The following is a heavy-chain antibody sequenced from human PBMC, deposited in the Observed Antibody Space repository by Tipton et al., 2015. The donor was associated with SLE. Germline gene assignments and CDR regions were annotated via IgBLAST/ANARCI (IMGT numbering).Heavy chain of an antibody. CDR1: ELTVSNNF. J-gene: IGHJ6*02. CDR2: IYRGGNT. Sequence: SLRLSCEGSELTVSNNFMSWVRQAPGKGLEWVSIIYRGGNTFYADSVKGRFTISRDHFKNTVYLQMDSLKAEDTALYYCVRERPDYGAGLSYYGMDVWGQGTAVTVFS. CDR3: VRERPDYGAGLSYYGMDV. D-gene: IGHD4-17*01. V-gene: IGHV3-66*01.